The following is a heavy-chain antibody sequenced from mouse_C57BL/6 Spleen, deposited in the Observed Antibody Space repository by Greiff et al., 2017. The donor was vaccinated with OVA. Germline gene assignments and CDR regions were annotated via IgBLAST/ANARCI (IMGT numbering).Heavy chain of an antibody. D-gene: IGHD2-5*01. J-gene: IGHJ2*01. Sequence: VQLVESGPGLVAPSQSLSITCTVSGFSLTSYAISWVRQPPGKGLEWLGVIWTGGGTNYNSALKSRLSISKDNSKSQVFLKMTSLQTEDTARYYCARNGDYSNLLYYFDYWGQGTTLTVSS. CDR3: ARNGDYSNLLYYFDY. V-gene: IGHV2-9-1*01. CDR1: GFSLTSYA. CDR2: IWTGGGT.